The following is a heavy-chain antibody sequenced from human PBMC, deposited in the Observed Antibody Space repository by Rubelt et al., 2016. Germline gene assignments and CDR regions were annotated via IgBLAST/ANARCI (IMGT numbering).Heavy chain of an antibody. Sequence: VQLVESGGGLVQPGGSLRLSCAASGFTFSSYWMHWVRQAPGEGLEWVSVIYSGGTTYYADSVKGRFTISRDHSKNTLYLPMNNLGAEDTAVYYCVRDQYAYYDSSGLYLDYWGQGSLVTVSS. CDR3: VRDQYAYYDSSGLYLDY. CDR1: GFTFSSYW. J-gene: IGHJ4*02. CDR2: IYSGGTT. D-gene: IGHD3-22*01. V-gene: IGHV3-66*01.